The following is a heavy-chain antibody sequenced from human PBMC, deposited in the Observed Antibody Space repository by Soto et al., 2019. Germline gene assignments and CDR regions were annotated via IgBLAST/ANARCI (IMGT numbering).Heavy chain of an antibody. CDR3: AKGSKGFDY. V-gene: IGHV3-23*01. J-gene: IGHJ4*02. CDR2: ITGGGDNT. Sequence: EVQLLESGGGLVQPGGPLRLSCAASGFTFSSYAMTWVRQAPGKGLEWVSAITGGGDNTYYADSVKGRFTISRDNSKNTLYLQMDSLRDEDTAIYYCAKGSKGFDYWGQGTLVTVSS. D-gene: IGHD2-2*01. CDR1: GFTFSSYA.